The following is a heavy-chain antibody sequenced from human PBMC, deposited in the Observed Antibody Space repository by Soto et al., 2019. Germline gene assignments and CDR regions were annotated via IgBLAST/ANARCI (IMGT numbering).Heavy chain of an antibody. D-gene: IGHD3-22*01. J-gene: IGHJ4*02. CDR2: ISGSSTYI. V-gene: IGHV3-11*06. CDR3: ARGDDSSGYYD. Sequence: VQLVDSGGGLVKPGGSLRLSCAASGSTFSDYYMSWIRQSPGKGLEWVSYISGSSTYINYADSVRGRFTISRDNAKNSLYLQMNSLRVEDTAVYYCARGDDSSGYYDWGQGTLVTVSS. CDR1: GSTFSDYY.